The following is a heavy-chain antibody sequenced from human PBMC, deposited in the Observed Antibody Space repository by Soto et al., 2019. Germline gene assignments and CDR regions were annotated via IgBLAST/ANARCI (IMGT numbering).Heavy chain of an antibody. CDR3: VGGQYYFDY. D-gene: IGHD3-10*01. J-gene: IGHJ4*02. Sequence: GGSLRLSCVASGFPFTSYGMHWVREAPGKGLEWVAVISYDGSNKYYADSVKGRFTISRDNSKNTLYLQMNSLRPEDTALYYCVGGQYYFDYRGQGTLVTVSS. CDR1: GFPFTSYG. CDR2: ISYDGSNK. V-gene: IGHV3-30*03.